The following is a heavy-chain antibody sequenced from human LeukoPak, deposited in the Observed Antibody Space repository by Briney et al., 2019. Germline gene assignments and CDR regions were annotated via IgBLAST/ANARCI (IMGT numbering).Heavy chain of an antibody. Sequence: GASVKVSCKASGYTFTGYYMHWERQAPGQGLEWMGWINPNSGGTNYAQKFQGRVTMTRDTSISTAYMELSRLRSDDTAVYYCARTVPYYDSSGYRDYWGQGTLATVSS. V-gene: IGHV1-2*02. D-gene: IGHD3-22*01. CDR2: INPNSGGT. CDR1: GYTFTGYY. CDR3: ARTVPYYDSSGYRDY. J-gene: IGHJ4*02.